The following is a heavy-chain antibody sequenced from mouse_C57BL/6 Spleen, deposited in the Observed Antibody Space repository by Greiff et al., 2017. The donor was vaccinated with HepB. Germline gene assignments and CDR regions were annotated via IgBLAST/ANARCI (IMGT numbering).Heavy chain of an antibody. CDR2: IDPSDSYT. V-gene: IGHV1-69*01. Sequence: QVQLQQPGAELVMPGASVKLSCKASGYTFTSYWMHWVKQRPGQGLEWIGEIDPSDSYTNYNQKFKGKSTLTVDKSSSTAYMQLSSLTSEDSAVYYCARERDSSRSWFAYWGQGTLVTVSA. J-gene: IGHJ3*01. CDR1: GYTFTSYW. CDR3: ARERDSSRSWFAY. D-gene: IGHD3-2*02.